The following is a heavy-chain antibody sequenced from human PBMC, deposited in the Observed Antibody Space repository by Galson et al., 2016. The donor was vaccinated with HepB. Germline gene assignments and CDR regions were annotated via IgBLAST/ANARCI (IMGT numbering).Heavy chain of an antibody. V-gene: IGHV3-23*01. Sequence: SLRLSCAASGFIFSKYVMSWVRQAPGKGLEWVSVTSDSGHSTYYADSVKGRFTISRDNSKNTLYLQMNSLRVEDTAVYYCARASGYSNTWFNNWGQGTLVTGSP. D-gene: IGHD1-26*01. CDR2: TSDSGHST. J-gene: IGHJ5*02. CDR3: ARASGYSNTWFNN. CDR1: GFIFSKYV.